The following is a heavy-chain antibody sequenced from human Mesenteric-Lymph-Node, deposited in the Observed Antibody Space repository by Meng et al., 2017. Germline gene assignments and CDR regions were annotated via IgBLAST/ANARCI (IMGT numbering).Heavy chain of an antibody. V-gene: IGHV3-30*01. CDR2: ISYDGSNK. CDR3: ARVGSAAGTN. CDR1: GFTFSSYA. J-gene: IGHJ4*02. D-gene: IGHD6-13*01. Sequence: QVQVVESGGGVGQPGRSLRLSCAASGFTFSSYAMHWVRQAPGKGLEWVAVISYDGSNKYYADSVKGRFTISRDNSKNTLYLQMNSLRAEDTAVYYCARVGSAAGTNWGQGTLVTVSS.